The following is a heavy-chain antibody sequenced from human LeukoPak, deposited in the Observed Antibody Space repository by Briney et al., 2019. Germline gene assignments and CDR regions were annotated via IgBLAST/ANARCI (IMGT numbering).Heavy chain of an antibody. D-gene: IGHD3-10*01. Sequence: SETLSLTCAVYGGSFSGYYWSWIRQPPGKGLEWIGEINHSGSTNYNPSLKSRVTISVDTSKNQFSLKLSSVTAADTAVYYCARVRYSTMVRGVTRPPYYYYMDVWGKGTTVTVSS. V-gene: IGHV4-34*01. CDR1: GGSFSGYY. CDR2: INHSGST. CDR3: ARVRYSTMVRGVTRPPYYYYMDV. J-gene: IGHJ6*03.